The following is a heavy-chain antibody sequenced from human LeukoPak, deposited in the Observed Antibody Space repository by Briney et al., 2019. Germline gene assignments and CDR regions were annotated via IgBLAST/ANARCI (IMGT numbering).Heavy chain of an antibody. Sequence: PSETLSLTCTVSGYSISTGYYWGWIRQPPGKGLEWIGSIYHSGTTYYNPSLKSRVTISVDTSKNQFSLKLNSVTAADTAVYYCARGIAAADVLDYWGQGTLVTVSS. CDR1: GYSISTGYY. CDR3: ARGIAAADVLDY. CDR2: IYHSGTT. V-gene: IGHV4-38-2*02. J-gene: IGHJ4*02. D-gene: IGHD6-13*01.